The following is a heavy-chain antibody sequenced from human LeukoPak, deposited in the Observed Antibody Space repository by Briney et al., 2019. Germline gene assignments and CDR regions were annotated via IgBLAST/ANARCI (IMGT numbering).Heavy chain of an antibody. J-gene: IGHJ6*02. D-gene: IGHD3-9*01. CDR2: ISSSGSTI. CDR3: ARDGSYDILTGYTLGMDV. V-gene: IGHV3-48*03. CDR1: GFTFSSYE. Sequence: GGSLRLSCAASGFTFSSYEMNWVRQAPGKGLEWVSYISSSGSTIYYADSVEGRFTISRDNAKNSLYLQMNSLRAEDTAVYYCARDGSYDILTGYTLGMDVWGQGTTVTVSS.